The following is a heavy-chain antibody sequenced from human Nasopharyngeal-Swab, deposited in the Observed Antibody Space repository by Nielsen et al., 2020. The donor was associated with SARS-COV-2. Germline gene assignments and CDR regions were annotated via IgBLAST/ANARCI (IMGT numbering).Heavy chain of an antibody. D-gene: IGHD3-22*01. J-gene: IGHJ6*03. Sequence: WVRQAPGQGREWMGWMNPNSGNTGYAQKFQGRVTMTRNTSISTAYMELSSLRSEDTAVYYCARGPYYYDSSGYRAYYYYMDAWGKGTTVTVSS. CDR3: ARGPYYYDSSGYRAYYYYMDA. V-gene: IGHV1-8*01. CDR2: MNPNSGNT.